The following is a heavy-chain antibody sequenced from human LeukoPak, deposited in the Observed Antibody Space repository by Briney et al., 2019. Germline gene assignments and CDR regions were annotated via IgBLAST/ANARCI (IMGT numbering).Heavy chain of an antibody. D-gene: IGHD2-8*01. CDR1: GFTLSSYA. V-gene: IGHV3-23*01. CDR3: ASTLIASSGMDV. J-gene: IGHJ6*02. Sequence: PGGSLRLSCAASGFTLSSYAMSWVRQAPGKGLEWVSTISGSGGNNYYADSVKGRFTISRDNSKNTLYLQVNSLRAEDTAVYYCASTLIASSGMDVWGQGTTVTVSS. CDR2: ISGSGGNN.